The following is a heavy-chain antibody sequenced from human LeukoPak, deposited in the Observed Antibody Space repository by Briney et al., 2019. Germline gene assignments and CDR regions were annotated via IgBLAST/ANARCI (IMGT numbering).Heavy chain of an antibody. CDR1: GYIFTSYG. CDR2: INTYNGNT. D-gene: IGHD6-13*01. V-gene: IGHV1-18*01. Sequence: ASVKLSCKASGYIFTSYGISWVRQAPGQGLEWMGWINTYNGNTYYAQMLQGRVTMTTDTSTSAAYMELRSLRSDDTAVYYCARGDSSDYWGQGTLVTVSS. J-gene: IGHJ4*02. CDR3: ARGDSSDY.